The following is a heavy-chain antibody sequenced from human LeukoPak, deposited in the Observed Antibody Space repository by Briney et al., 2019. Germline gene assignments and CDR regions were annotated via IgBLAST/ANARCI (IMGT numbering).Heavy chain of an antibody. D-gene: IGHD3-22*01. CDR1: GFTFSNYW. J-gene: IGHJ5*02. Sequence: TGGSLRLSCAASGFTFSNYWMHWVRQAPGKGQVWVSRINSDGINTSYADSVKGRFTISRDNAKNTLKLQMNSLRAEDTAVYYCARDLGQYYDTSDNWFDPWGQGTLVTVSS. CDR3: ARDLGQYYDTSDNWFDP. CDR2: INSDGINT. V-gene: IGHV3-74*01.